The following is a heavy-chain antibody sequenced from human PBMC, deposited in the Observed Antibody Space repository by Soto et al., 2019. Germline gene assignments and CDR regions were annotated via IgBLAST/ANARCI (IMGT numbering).Heavy chain of an antibody. CDR2: ISSSSSTI. J-gene: IGHJ4*02. V-gene: IGHV3-48*02. D-gene: IGHD3-16*01. CDR1: GSPLSTYS. Sequence: ESGGRLVQPGGSLRLSCAPSGSPLSTYSINWARQAPGKGLEWVSYISSSSSTIYYADSVKGRFTISRDNAKNSLYLQMNSLRDEDTAVYYCVRGGAFKIDYWGQGNLVTVP. CDR3: VRGGAFKIDY.